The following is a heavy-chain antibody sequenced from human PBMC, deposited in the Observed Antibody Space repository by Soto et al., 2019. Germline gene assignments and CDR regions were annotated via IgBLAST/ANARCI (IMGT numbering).Heavy chain of an antibody. D-gene: IGHD2-15*01. CDR1: GFTFSSYW. CDR3: ARGGSGVTRGLHY. CDR2: NNTDGSST. Sequence: EVQLVESGGGLVQPGGSLRLSCAASGFTFSSYWMHWVRQAPGKGLVWISRNNTDGSSTSYVDSVQGGFTITRDNGKNTLLLQMNSLRGEETAEYYCARGGSGVTRGLHYWGQGTLVTVSS. J-gene: IGHJ4*02. V-gene: IGHV3-74*01.